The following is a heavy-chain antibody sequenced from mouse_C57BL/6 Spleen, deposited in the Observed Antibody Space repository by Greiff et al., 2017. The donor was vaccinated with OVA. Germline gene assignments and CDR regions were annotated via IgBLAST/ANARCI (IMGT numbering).Heavy chain of an antibody. V-gene: IGHV1-15*01. D-gene: IGHD1-3*01. CDR2: IDPETGGT. Sequence: VKLQESGAELVRPGASVTLSCKASGYTFTDYEMHWVKQTPVHGLEWIGAIDPETGGTAYNQKFKGKAILTADKSSSTAYMELRSLTSEDSAVYYCTRNYSGDYWGQGTSVTVSS. CDR3: TRNYSGDY. CDR1: GYTFTDYE. J-gene: IGHJ4*01.